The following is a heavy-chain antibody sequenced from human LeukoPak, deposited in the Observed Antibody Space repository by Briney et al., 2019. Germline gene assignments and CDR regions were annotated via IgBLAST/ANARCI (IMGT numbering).Heavy chain of an antibody. CDR2: IRYDGSNK. Sequence: SGGSLRLSCAASGFTFSSYGMHWVRQAPGKGLEWVAFIRYDGSNKYYADSVKGRFTISRDNSKNTLYLQMNSLRAEDTAVYYCARAQGLEWLSLYYYYYYMDVWGKGTTVTVSS. CDR1: GFTFSSYG. D-gene: IGHD3-3*01. CDR3: ARAQGLEWLSLYYYYYYMDV. V-gene: IGHV3-30*02. J-gene: IGHJ6*03.